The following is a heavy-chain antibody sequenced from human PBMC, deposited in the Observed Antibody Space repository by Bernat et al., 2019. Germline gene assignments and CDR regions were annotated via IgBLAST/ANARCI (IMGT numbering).Heavy chain of an antibody. CDR2: INEDGSEE. Sequence: EVQLVESGGGLVQPGGSRRLSCVGSGFSFSSYWMTWVRRPPGKGLEWVASINEDGSEEQYVDSVKGRFTISRDNTKNSLYLQMNSLRVEDTAVFYCAKRPGYQIGMEVWGQGTTVTVSS. CDR1: GFSFSSYW. CDR3: AKRPGYQIGMEV. J-gene: IGHJ6*02. D-gene: IGHD6-13*01. V-gene: IGHV3-7*01.